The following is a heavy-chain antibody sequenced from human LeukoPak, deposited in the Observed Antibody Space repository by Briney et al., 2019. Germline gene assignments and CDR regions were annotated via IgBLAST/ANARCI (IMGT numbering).Heavy chain of an antibody. J-gene: IGHJ4*02. D-gene: IGHD3-22*01. Sequence: ASVKVSCTASGYTFTSYYMHWVRQAPGQGLEWMGIINPSGGSTSYAQKFQGRVTMTRDTSTSTVYMELSSLRSEDTAVYYCAREGIVVTASDYWGQGTLVTVSS. CDR3: AREGIVVTASDY. CDR2: INPSGGST. CDR1: GYTFTSYY. V-gene: IGHV1-46*01.